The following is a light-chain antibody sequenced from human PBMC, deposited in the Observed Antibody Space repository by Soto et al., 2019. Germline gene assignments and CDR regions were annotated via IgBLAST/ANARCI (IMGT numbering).Light chain of an antibody. Sequence: PGQSITISCSGGSGDVGGYNYVSWFQHHSGKAPKLIIYSVSNRPSGISTRFSGSKSGDTASLTISGLQAEDEADYYCSSFTNTYSRYAFGTGTKVTVL. CDR2: SVS. CDR1: SGDVGGYNY. J-gene: IGLJ1*01. V-gene: IGLV2-14*01. CDR3: SSFTNTYSRYA.